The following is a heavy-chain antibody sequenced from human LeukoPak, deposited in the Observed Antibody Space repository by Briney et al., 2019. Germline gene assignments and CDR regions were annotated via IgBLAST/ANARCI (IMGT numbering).Heavy chain of an antibody. J-gene: IGHJ6*04. CDR3: AKAVGKRTGTTKALMDV. CDR1: GFTFDDYA. V-gene: IGHV3-43D*03. CDR2: ISWDGGST. Sequence: GGSLRLSCAASGFTFDDYAMHWVRQAPGKGLEWVSLISWDGGSTYYADSVKGRFTISRDNSKNSLYLQMNSLRAEDTALYYCAKAVGKRTGTTKALMDVWGKGTTVTVSS. D-gene: IGHD1-1*01.